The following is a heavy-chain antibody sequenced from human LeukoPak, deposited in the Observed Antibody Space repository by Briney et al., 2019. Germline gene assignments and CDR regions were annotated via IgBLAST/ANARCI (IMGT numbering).Heavy chain of an antibody. CDR1: GGSISSSSYY. CDR2: IYYSGST. J-gene: IGHJ4*02. CDR3: QQQLGNFDY. V-gene: IGHV4-39*07. Sequence: PETLSLTCTVSGGSISSSSYYWGWIRQPPGKGLEWIGNIYYSGSTYYNTSLKSRVTISVDKSKNQFSLKLSSVTAADTAVYYCQQQLGNFDYCGQGTLVTVSS. D-gene: IGHD6-13*01.